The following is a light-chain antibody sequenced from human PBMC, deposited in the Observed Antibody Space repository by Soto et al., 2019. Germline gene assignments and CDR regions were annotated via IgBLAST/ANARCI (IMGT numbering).Light chain of an antibody. CDR2: EVT. Sequence: QSALTQPPSVSGPPGQSVTISCTGTSSDVGSYNRVSWYQQPPGTAPKVIIYEVTNRPSGVPDRFSGSKSGNTASLTISGLQAEDEADYYCSSYTAKSPVVFGGGTKLTVL. V-gene: IGLV2-18*02. J-gene: IGLJ2*01. CDR1: SSDVGSYNR. CDR3: SSYTAKSPVV.